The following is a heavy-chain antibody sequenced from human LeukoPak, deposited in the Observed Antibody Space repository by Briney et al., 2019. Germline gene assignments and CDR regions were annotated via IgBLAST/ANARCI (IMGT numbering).Heavy chain of an antibody. Sequence: PSETLSLTCTVSGDSISSGNYYWGWIRQPPGKGLEWIGSIYYSGSTYYNPSLKSRVTISVDTSKNQFSLKLSSVTAADTAVYYCARGAPGYYGMDVWGQGTTVTVSS. V-gene: IGHV4-39*01. J-gene: IGHJ6*02. D-gene: IGHD4/OR15-4a*01. CDR2: IYYSGST. CDR1: GDSISSGNYY. CDR3: ARGAPGYYGMDV.